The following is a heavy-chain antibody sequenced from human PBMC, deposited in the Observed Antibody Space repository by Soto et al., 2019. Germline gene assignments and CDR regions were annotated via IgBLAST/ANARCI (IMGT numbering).Heavy chain of an antibody. CDR1: GFTFTSSA. CDR3: AEDGQISSHFCESSGYPWNFDY. V-gene: IGHV1-58*01. J-gene: IGHJ4*02. D-gene: IGHD3-22*01. Sequence: QMQLVQSGPEVKKPGTSVKVSCKASGFTFTSSAVQRVRQARGQRLEWIVWIVVGSANNNYAQKFQDRVTTTRDMTTSTTDLGLRSLGAEDAAVYYCAEDGQISSHFCESSGYPWNFDYWGQGTLVTVSS. CDR2: IVVGSANN.